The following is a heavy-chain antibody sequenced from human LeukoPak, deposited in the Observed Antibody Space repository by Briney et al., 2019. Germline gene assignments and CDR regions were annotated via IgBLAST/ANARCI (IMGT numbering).Heavy chain of an antibody. V-gene: IGHV1-2*02. D-gene: IGHD2-15*01. Sequence: ASVKVSCKASGGTLSSYAISWVRQAPGQGLEWMGWINPNSGGTNYAQKFQGRVTMTRDTSISTAYMELSRLRSDDTAVYYCARESGGGVGYWGQGTLVTVSS. CDR1: GGTLSSYA. CDR2: INPNSGGT. CDR3: ARESGGGVGY. J-gene: IGHJ4*02.